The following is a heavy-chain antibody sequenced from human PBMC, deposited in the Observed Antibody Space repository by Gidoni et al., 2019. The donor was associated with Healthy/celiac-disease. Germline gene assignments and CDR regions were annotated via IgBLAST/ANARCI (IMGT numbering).Heavy chain of an antibody. CDR2: INSDGSST. CDR3: ARRGVPAAMPHDAFDI. D-gene: IGHD2-2*01. V-gene: IGHV3-74*01. J-gene: IGHJ3*02. Sequence: EVQLVESGGGLVQPGGSLRLSCTASGFTFSSYWMHWVRQAPGKGLVWVSRINSDGSSTSYADSVKGRFTISRDNAKNTLYLQMNSLRAEDTAVYYCARRGVPAAMPHDAFDIWGQGTMVTVSS. CDR1: GFTFSSYW.